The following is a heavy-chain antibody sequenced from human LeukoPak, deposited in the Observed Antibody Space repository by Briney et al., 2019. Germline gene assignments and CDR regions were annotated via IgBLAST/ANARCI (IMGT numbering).Heavy chain of an antibody. CDR2: IYYSGST. CDR1: GGSISSYY. J-gene: IGHJ4*02. D-gene: IGHD3-10*01. Sequence: SGTLSLTCTVSGGSISSYYWSWIRQPPGKGLEWIGYIYYSGSTNYNPSLKSRVTISVDTSKNQFSLKLSSVTAADTAVYYCARASLLWFGELTSWGQGTLVTVSS. CDR3: ARASLLWFGELTS. V-gene: IGHV4-59*01.